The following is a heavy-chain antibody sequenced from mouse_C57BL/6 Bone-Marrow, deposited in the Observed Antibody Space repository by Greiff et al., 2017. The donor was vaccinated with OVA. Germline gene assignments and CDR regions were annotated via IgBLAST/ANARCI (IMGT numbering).Heavy chain of an antibody. CDR3: ARTHYYGSSYGFAY. CDR1: GYTFTDYN. V-gene: IGHV1-22*01. J-gene: IGHJ3*01. D-gene: IGHD1-1*01. Sequence: VQLQQSGPELVKPGASVKMSCKASGYTFTDYNMHWVKQSHGKSLEWIGYINPNNGGTSYNQKFKGKATLTVNKSSSTAYMELRSLTSEDSAVYYCARTHYYGSSYGFAYWGQGTLVTVSA. CDR2: INPNNGGT.